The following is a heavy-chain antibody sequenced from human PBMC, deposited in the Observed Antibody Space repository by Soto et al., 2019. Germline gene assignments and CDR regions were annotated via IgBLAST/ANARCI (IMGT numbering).Heavy chain of an antibody. CDR2: IHYGGTT. Sequence: SETLSLTCDVSVEPMTGGYYWGWIRQSPGKGLEWIGSIHYGGTTYYNPSLRSRLAISIDTSKNQFSLRLSSVTAADTALYYCARGWYYFDVWGQGSLVTVSS. J-gene: IGHJ4*02. V-gene: IGHV4-38-2*01. D-gene: IGHD2-15*01. CDR1: VEPMTGGYY. CDR3: ARGWYYFDV.